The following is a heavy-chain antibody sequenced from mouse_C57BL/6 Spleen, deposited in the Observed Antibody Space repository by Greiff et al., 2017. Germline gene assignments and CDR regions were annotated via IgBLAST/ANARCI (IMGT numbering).Heavy chain of an antibody. CDR2: ISSGSSTI. CDR3: ARPSNYDWFAY. V-gene: IGHV5-17*01. D-gene: IGHD2-5*01. CDR1: GFTFSDYG. J-gene: IGHJ3*01. Sequence: DVMLVESGGGLVKPGGSLKLSCAASGFTFSDYGMHWVRQAPEKGLEWVAYISSGSSTIYYADTVKGRFTISRDNAKNTLFLQMTSLRSEDTAMYYCARPSNYDWFAYWGQGTLVTVSA.